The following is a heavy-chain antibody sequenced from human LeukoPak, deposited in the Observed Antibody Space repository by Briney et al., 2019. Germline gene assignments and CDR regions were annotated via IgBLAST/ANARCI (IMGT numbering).Heavy chain of an antibody. CDR3: ARELATGSGSWYVGAFDI. J-gene: IGHJ3*02. V-gene: IGHV1-69*13. Sequence: SVKVSCTASGGTFSSYAISWVRQAPGQGLEWMGGIIPIFGTANYAQKFQGRVTITADESTSTAYMELSSLRSEDTAVYYCARELATGSGSWYVGAFDIWGQGTMVTVSS. CDR2: IIPIFGTA. CDR1: GGTFSSYA. D-gene: IGHD6-13*01.